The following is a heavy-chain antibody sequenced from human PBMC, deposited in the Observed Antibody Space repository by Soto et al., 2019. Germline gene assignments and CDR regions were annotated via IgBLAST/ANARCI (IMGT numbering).Heavy chain of an antibody. CDR1: GYTFTSYG. CDR3: ASDPRVQQLIISDAFDI. V-gene: IGHV1-18*01. J-gene: IGHJ3*02. D-gene: IGHD6-13*01. CDR2: ISAYNGNT. Sequence: ASVKVSCKASGYTFTSYGISWVRQAPGQGLEWMGWISAYNGNTNYAQKLQGRVTMTTDTSTSTAYMELRSLRSDDTAVYYCASDPRVQQLIISDAFDIWGQGTMVTVSS.